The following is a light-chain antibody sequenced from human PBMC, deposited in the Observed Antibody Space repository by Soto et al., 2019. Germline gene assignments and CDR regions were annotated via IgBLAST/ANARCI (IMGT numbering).Light chain of an antibody. Sequence: VMTRSPATRSVSLGKNATRSCRASQNVFTNVAWYQQKPGQAPTLLIYGASTRAPGVPARFSGSGSATEFTLTISSLQSEDFAVYYCQQYEDWPPITFGQGTRLEIK. V-gene: IGKV3-15*01. CDR1: QNVFTN. CDR2: GAS. CDR3: QQYEDWPPIT. J-gene: IGKJ5*01.